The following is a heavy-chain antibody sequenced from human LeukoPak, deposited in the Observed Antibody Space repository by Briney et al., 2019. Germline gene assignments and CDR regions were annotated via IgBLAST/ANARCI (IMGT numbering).Heavy chain of an antibody. Sequence: ASVKVSCKASGSTFSSYAISWVRQAPGQGLEWMGGIIPIFGTANYAQKFQSRVTITVDESTSTAYMELSSLRSEDTAVYYCASSWGYYDILTGPYYYGMDVWGQGTTVTVSS. CDR3: ASSWGYYDILTGPYYYGMDV. D-gene: IGHD3-9*01. CDR2: IIPIFGTA. V-gene: IGHV1-69*13. J-gene: IGHJ6*02. CDR1: GSTFSSYA.